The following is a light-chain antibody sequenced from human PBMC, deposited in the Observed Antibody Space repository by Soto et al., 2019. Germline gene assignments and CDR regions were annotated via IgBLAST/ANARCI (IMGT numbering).Light chain of an antibody. V-gene: IGLV1-40*01. CDR2: GNS. CDR1: SSNIGAGYD. J-gene: IGLJ1*01. Sequence: SVLTQPPSVSGAPGQRVTISCTGSSSNIGAGYDVHWYQQLPGTAPKLLIYGNSNRPSGVPDRFSGSKSGTSASLAITGLQAEDEADYYCQPYDSSLSGYVFGTETKVTVL. CDR3: QPYDSSLSGYV.